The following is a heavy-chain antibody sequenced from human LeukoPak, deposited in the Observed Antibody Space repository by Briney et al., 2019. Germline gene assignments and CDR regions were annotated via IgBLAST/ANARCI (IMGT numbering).Heavy chain of an antibody. J-gene: IGHJ5*02. CDR3: AREGIADQLLFAANWFDP. CDR2: IYTSGST. D-gene: IGHD2-2*01. V-gene: IGHV4-61*02. Sequence: RTSETLSLTCTASGFSISSGSYYWSWIRQPAGKGLEWIGRIYTSGSTNYNPSLKSRITISVDTSKNQFSLKLSSVTAADTAVYYCAREGIADQLLFAANWFDPWGQGTLVTVSS. CDR1: GFSISSGSYY.